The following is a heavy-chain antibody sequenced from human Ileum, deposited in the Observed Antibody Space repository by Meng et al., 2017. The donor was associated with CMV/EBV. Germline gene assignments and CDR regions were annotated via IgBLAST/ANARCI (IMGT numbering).Heavy chain of an antibody. D-gene: IGHD4-17*01. J-gene: IGHJ4*02. V-gene: IGHV3-30-3*01. CDR2: MSYDGNNQ. Sequence: ASGFTFRNYALHWVRQAAGKGLEWVAVMSYDGNNQYFADSVKGRFTLSRDNSKNTVYLQMNSLRPEDTAVYYCARDDYGDAGAYFDYWGQGTLVTVSS. CDR1: GFTFRNYA. CDR3: ARDDYGDAGAYFDY.